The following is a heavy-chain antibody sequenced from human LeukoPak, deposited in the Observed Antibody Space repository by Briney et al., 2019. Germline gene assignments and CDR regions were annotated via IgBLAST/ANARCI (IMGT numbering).Heavy chain of an antibody. D-gene: IGHD2-8*01. J-gene: IGHJ3*02. CDR3: ARVQGHPPNGLDI. Sequence: PGGSLRLSCAASGFTFSSYWMHWVRQAPGKGLVWVSRINSDGSSTSYADSVKGRFTISRDNAKNMLYLQMNSLRAEDTAVYYCARVQGHPPNGLDIWGQGTMVTVSS. V-gene: IGHV3-74*01. CDR2: INSDGSST. CDR1: GFTFSSYW.